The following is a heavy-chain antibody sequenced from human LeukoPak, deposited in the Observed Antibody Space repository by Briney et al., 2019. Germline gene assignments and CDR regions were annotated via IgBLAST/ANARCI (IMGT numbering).Heavy chain of an antibody. D-gene: IGHD6-13*01. CDR2: MNPNSGNT. CDR1: GYTFTSYD. CDR3: ARLVLAAAGNWFDP. V-gene: IGHV1-8*03. Sequence: ASVKVSCKASGYTFTSYDINWVRQATGQGLEWMGWMNPNSGNTGYAQKFQGRVTITRNTSISTAYMELSRLRSDDTAVHYCARLVLAAAGNWFDPWGQGTLVTVSS. J-gene: IGHJ5*02.